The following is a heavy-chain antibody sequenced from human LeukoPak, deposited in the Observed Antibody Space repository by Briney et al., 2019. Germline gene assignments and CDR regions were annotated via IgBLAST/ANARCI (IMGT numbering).Heavy chain of an antibody. V-gene: IGHV3-23*01. Sequence: GGSLRLSYAASGFTFSSYAMSWVRQAPGKGLEWVSTISSITSNTYYADSVRGRFTISRDNSKNTLYLQMDDLRADDTAVYYCAKRLGDPRAFDYWGQGTLVTVSS. J-gene: IGHJ4*02. CDR1: GFTFSSYA. D-gene: IGHD2-21*02. CDR3: AKRLGDPRAFDY. CDR2: ISSITSNT.